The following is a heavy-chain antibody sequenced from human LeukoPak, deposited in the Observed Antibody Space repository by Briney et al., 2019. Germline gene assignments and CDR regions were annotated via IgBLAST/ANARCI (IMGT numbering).Heavy chain of an antibody. CDR1: GFTFSSYW. Sequence: GGSLRLFCAASGFTFSSYWMSWVRQAPGKGLEWVANIRQDGSEKYYVDSVKGRFTISRDNAKNSLYLQMNSLRAEDTAVYYCARVRVGFGDGTFNYWGQGTLVTASS. CDR3: ARVRVGFGDGTFNY. D-gene: IGHD3-10*01. V-gene: IGHV3-7*01. CDR2: IRQDGSEK. J-gene: IGHJ4*02.